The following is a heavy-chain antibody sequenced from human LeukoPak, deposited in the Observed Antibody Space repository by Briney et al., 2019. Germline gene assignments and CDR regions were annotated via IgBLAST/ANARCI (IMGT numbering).Heavy chain of an antibody. J-gene: IGHJ6*03. CDR1: GYTFTSYG. CDR3: ARGLIPGYSSSWSLTYYYYYYMGV. Sequence: ASVKVSCKASGYTFTSYGISWVRQAPGQGLEWMGWISAYNGNTNYAQKLQGRVTMTTDTSTSTAYMELRSLRSDDTAVYYCARGLIPGYSSSWSLTYYYYYYMGVWGKGTTVTVSS. V-gene: IGHV1-18*01. D-gene: IGHD6-13*01. CDR2: ISAYNGNT.